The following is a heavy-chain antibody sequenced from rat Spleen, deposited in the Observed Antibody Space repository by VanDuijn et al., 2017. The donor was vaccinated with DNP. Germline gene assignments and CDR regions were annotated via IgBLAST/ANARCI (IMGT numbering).Heavy chain of an antibody. CDR2: ITTSGGNT. Sequence: EVQLVESGGGLVQPGRSMKLSCAASGFTFSNYGMAWVRQAPTKGLEWVASITTSGGNTYYRDSVKGRFTISRDNAKSTLYLQMDSLRSEDTATYYCTEGGGFAYWGQGTLVTVSS. V-gene: IGHV5-25*01. J-gene: IGHJ3*01. CDR3: TEGGGFAY. D-gene: IGHD1-11*01. CDR1: GFTFSNYG.